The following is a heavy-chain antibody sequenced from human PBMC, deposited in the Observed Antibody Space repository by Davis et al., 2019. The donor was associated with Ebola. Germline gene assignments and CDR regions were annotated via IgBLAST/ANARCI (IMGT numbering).Heavy chain of an antibody. CDR2: IWYDGSNK. Sequence: GESLKISCAASGFTFSSYGMHWVRQAPGKGLEWVAVIWYDGSNKYYADSVKGRFTISRDNSKNTLYLQMNSLRAEDTAVYYCARSGYYDFWSGLIYYYMDVWGKGTTVTVSS. CDR3: ARSGYYDFWSGLIYYYMDV. CDR1: GFTFSSYG. J-gene: IGHJ6*03. D-gene: IGHD3-3*01. V-gene: IGHV3-33*08.